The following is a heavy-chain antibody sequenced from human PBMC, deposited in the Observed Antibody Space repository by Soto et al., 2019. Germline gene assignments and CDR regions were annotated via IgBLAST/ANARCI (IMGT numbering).Heavy chain of an antibody. CDR2: IIYSGTT. CDR3: ARHLSYNWNVGPPDL. V-gene: IGHV4-39*01. J-gene: IGHJ4*02. D-gene: IGHD1-1*01. Sequence: QLQLQESGPGLVKPSETLSLTCTVSGGSISSSRYYWGWIRQPPGEGVEWIGSIIYSGTTYYNPSLTTRGTMSVDTSKDQFSLMLTSVTAADTAVYFCARHLSYNWNVGPPDLCGQGALVTVSS. CDR1: GGSISSSRYY.